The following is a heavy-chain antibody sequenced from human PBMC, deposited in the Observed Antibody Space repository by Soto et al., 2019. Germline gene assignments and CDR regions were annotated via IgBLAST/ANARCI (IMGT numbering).Heavy chain of an antibody. CDR3: AKDAGKYYYGSGSYRRFDY. CDR1: GFTFSSYG. V-gene: IGHV3-30*18. J-gene: IGHJ4*02. CDR2: ISYDGSNK. Sequence: QVQLVESGGGVVQPGRSLRLSCAASGFTFSSYGMHWVRQAPGKGLEWVAVISYDGSNKYYADSVKGRFTISRDNSKNTLYLQMNSLRAEDMAVYYCAKDAGKYYYGSGSYRRFDYWGQGTLVTVSS. D-gene: IGHD3-10*01.